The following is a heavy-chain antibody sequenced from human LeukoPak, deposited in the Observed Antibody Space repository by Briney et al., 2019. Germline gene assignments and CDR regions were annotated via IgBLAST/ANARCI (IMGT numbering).Heavy chain of an antibody. J-gene: IGHJ4*02. Sequence: SGGPLRLSCAASKFTFTNAWMSWVRQAPGKGLECVGRIKSKTDGETTDYAAPVKGRFTISRDDSKRTLYLQMNSLKTEDTAVYYCTTANAVPLPDYWGQGTLVIVSS. CDR2: IKSKTDGETT. CDR3: TTANAVPLPDY. D-gene: IGHD6-19*01. V-gene: IGHV3-15*01. CDR1: KFTFTNAW.